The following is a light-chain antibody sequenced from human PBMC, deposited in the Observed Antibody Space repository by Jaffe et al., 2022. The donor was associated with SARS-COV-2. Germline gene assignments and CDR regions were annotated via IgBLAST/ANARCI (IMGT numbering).Light chain of an antibody. CDR1: QGISNY. CDR2: AAS. J-gene: IGKJ3*01. V-gene: IGKV1-9*01. CDR3: QQLNSYPLFT. Sequence: DIQLTQSPSFLSASVGDRVTITCRTSQGISNYLAWYQQKPGKAPNLLIYAASTLQSGVPSRFSGSGSGTEFTLTISSLQPEDFATYYCQQLNSYPLFTFGPGTKVDIK.